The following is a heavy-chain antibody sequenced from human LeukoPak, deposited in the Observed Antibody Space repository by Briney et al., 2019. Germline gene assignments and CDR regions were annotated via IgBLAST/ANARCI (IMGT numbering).Heavy chain of an antibody. Sequence: SETLSLTCTVSGGSISSGDYYWSWIRQPPGKGLEWIGYIYYSGSTYYNPSLKSRVTISVDTSKNQFSLKLSSVTAADTAVYYCARSFYGDYHDYMDVWGKGTTVTVSS. J-gene: IGHJ6*03. D-gene: IGHD4-17*01. V-gene: IGHV4-30-4*08. CDR2: IYYSGST. CDR1: GGSISSGDYY. CDR3: ARSFYGDYHDYMDV.